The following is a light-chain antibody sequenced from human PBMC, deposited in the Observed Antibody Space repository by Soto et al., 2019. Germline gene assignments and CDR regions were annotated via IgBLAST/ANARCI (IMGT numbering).Light chain of an antibody. V-gene: IGLV2-14*03. CDR1: SSDVGGYNY. CDR3: CSYTTSNTRQIV. J-gene: IGLJ1*01. CDR2: DVS. Sequence: QSVLTQPASVSGSPGQSITISGTGTSSDVGGYNYVSWYQQHPGKAPKFMIYDVSSRPSGVSNRFSGSKSGNTASLTISGLQAEDEADYYCCSYTTSNTRQIVFGTGTKLTVL.